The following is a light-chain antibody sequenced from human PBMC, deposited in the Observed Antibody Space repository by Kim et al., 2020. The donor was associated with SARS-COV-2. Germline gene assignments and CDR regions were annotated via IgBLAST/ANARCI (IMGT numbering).Light chain of an antibody. J-gene: IGKJ1*01. V-gene: IGKV5-2*01. CDR3: LQQDNFPLEP. CDR1: QDIDDE. Sequence: ETTLTQSSALMSATPGDKVNISCKASQDIDDEKNWYQQTTGEGAPFIIQEASIPAPAISPRFSGSGSPRFSGSGFGTDFILTINNIESEDAAFYFCLQQDNFPLEPFGQGTKVDIK. CDR2: EAS.